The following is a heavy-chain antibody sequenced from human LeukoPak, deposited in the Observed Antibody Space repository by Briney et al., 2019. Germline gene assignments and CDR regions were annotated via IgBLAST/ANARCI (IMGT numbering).Heavy chain of an antibody. J-gene: IGHJ4*02. CDR3: ARGNIVVPAAIDYFDY. V-gene: IGHV4-34*01. CDR1: GGSFSGYY. D-gene: IGHD2-2*01. Sequence: KASETLSLTCAVYGGSFSGYYWSWIRQPPGKGLEWIGEINHSGSTNYNPSLKSRVTISVDTSKNQFSLKLSSVTAADTAVYYCARGNIVVPAAIDYFDYWGQGTLVTVSS. CDR2: INHSGST.